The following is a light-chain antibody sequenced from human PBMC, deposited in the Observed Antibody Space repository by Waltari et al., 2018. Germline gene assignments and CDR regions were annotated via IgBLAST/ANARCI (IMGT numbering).Light chain of an antibody. CDR2: DAS. J-gene: IGKJ4*01. CDR3: QQRSNWPPF. CDR1: QSVSSY. Sequence: EIVLTQSPATLSLSPGERATLSCRASQSVSSYLAWYQQKPGQAPRLLIYDASNRATGIPARFSGNGSGTDFTLTISSLEPEDFAVYYCQQRSNWPPFFGGGTKVEIK. V-gene: IGKV3-11*01.